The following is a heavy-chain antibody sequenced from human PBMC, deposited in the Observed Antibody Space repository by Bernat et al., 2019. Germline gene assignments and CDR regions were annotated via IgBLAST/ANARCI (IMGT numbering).Heavy chain of an antibody. CDR3: VKPKWGPDAFDI. CDR1: GFTFSNFA. J-gene: IGHJ3*02. D-gene: IGHD1-26*01. Sequence: EVQLLESGGGLGHPGGSLRLSCAASGFTFSNFAMTWVRQAPGKGLNWVSSISNSGGATYYADSVKGRFTISRDNSKNTLYLQVNSLRAEDTAVYYCVKPKWGPDAFDIWGQGTMVTVSP. V-gene: IGHV3-23*01. CDR2: ISNSGGAT.